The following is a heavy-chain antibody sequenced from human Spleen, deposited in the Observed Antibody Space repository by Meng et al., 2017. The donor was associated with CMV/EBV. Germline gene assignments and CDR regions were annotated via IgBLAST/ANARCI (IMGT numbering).Heavy chain of an antibody. Sequence: ASVKVSCKASGYTFTGYYMHWVRQAPGQGLEWMGWIAPNSGGTNYAQKFQGRVTLNRDTSISTAYMELSRLRFDDTAVYYCVRMRGPKDGMDVWGQGTTVTVSS. CDR2: IAPNSGGT. D-gene: IGHD3-10*01. CDR3: VRMRGPKDGMDV. J-gene: IGHJ6*02. V-gene: IGHV1-2*02. CDR1: GYTFTGYY.